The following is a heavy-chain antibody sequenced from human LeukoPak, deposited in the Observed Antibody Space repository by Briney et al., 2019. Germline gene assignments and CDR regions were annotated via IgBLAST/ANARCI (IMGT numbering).Heavy chain of an antibody. CDR2: IIPIFGTA. V-gene: IGHV1-69*13. CDR3: ARYASGYDFWSGYQTFDY. Sequence: ASVKVSCKASGGTFSSYAISWVRQAPGQGLEWMGGIIPIFGTANYAQKFQGRVTITADESTSTAYMELSSLRSEDTAVYYCARYASGYDFWSGYQTFDYWGQGTLVTVSS. D-gene: IGHD3-3*01. CDR1: GGTFSSYA. J-gene: IGHJ4*02.